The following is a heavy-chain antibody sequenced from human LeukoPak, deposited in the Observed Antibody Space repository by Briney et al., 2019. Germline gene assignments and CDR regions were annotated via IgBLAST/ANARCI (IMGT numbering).Heavy chain of an antibody. Sequence: GGSLRLSCAASGFTFSSYGMHWVRQAPGKGLEWVAVISYDGSNKYYADSVKGRFTISRDNSKNTLYLQMNSLRAEDTAVYYCAKETVVPAARSTYYFDYWGQGTLVTVSS. V-gene: IGHV3-30*18. CDR1: GFTFSSYG. D-gene: IGHD2-2*01. CDR2: ISYDGSNK. J-gene: IGHJ4*02. CDR3: AKETVVPAARSTYYFDY.